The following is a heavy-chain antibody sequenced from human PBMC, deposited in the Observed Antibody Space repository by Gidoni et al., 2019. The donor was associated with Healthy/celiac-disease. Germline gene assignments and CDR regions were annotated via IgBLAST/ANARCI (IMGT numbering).Heavy chain of an antibody. V-gene: IGHV3-23*01. CDR3: AKENGDYVWGSYRPGPLLY. CDR1: GLTFSSYA. Sequence: EVQLLESGGGLVQPGGSLRLSCAASGLTFSSYAMSWVRQAPGKGLEWVSAIRGRGGSTYYADSVKGRFTISRDNSKNTLYLQMNSLRAEDTAVYYCAKENGDYVWGSYRPGPLLYWGQGTLVTVSS. CDR2: IRGRGGST. J-gene: IGHJ4*02. D-gene: IGHD3-16*02.